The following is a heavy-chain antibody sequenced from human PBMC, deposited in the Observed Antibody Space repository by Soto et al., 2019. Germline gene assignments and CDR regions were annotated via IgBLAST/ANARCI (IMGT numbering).Heavy chain of an antibody. Sequence: GGSLRLSCADSGFTLRSNEMNWVRQAPGGGLEVVAFSSTTRTSTKYADPVKGRFTIFRDNDQNSVYLQMYSLRAEDTAVYYCAKAKATNYYYYGMDVGGQGTTVTVSS. CDR1: GFTLRSNE. J-gene: IGHJ6*02. V-gene: IGHV3-48*03. CDR2: SSTTRTST. CDR3: AKAKATNYYYYGMDV.